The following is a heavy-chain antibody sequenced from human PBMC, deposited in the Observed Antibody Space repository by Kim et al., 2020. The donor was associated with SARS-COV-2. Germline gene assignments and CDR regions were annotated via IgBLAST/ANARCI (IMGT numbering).Heavy chain of an antibody. V-gene: IGHV3-33*06. D-gene: IGHD4-17*01. J-gene: IGHJ6*02. CDR1: GFTVSSYG. CDR3: AKGEYGDYTGGGYYYYYGMDV. CDR2: IWYDGSNK. Sequence: GGSLRLSCAASGFTVSSYGMHWVRQAPGKGLEWVAVIWYDGSNKYYADSVKGRFTISRDNSKNTLYLQMNSLRAEDTAVYYCAKGEYGDYTGGGYYYYYGMDVWGQGTTVTVSS.